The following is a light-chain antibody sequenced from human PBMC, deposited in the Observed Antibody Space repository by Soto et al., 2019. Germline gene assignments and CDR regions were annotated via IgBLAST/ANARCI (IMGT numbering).Light chain of an antibody. Sequence: DIQMTHSPSALSASVGDRVTITCRASQSISSWLAWYQQKPGKAPRLLIYDASYLERGVPSRFSGSGSGTDFTLTISDLQPDDLGTYYCQQYNNFRTFGPGTKVDIK. V-gene: IGKV1-5*01. CDR1: QSISSW. CDR2: DAS. CDR3: QQYNNFRT. J-gene: IGKJ1*01.